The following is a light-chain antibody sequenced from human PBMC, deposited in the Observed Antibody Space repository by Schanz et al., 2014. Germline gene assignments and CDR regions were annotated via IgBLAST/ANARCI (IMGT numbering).Light chain of an antibody. CDR3: AAWDDSLNGRNWV. CDR2: EVS. V-gene: IGLV2-8*01. J-gene: IGLJ3*02. CDR1: SSDVGGYNY. Sequence: QSALTQPPSASGSPGQSVTISCTGTSSDVGGYNYVSWYQQHPGKAPKLMIYEVSKRPSGVPDRFSGSKSGTSASLAISGLRSEDEADYYCAAWDDSLNGRNWVFGGGTKLTVL.